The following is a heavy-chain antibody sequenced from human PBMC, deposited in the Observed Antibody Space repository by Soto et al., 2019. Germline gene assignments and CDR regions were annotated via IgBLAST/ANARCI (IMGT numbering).Heavy chain of an antibody. D-gene: IGHD5-18*01. CDR3: ASLGYGYGYDYYYGMEV. V-gene: IGHV4-30-4*01. Sequence: SETLSLTCTVSGGSISSGDYYWSWIRQPPGKGLEWIGYIYYSGSTYYNPSLKSRVTISVDTSKNQFSLKLSSVTASDTAVYYWASLGYGYGYDYYYGMEVWGQGTTVTVS. J-gene: IGHJ6*02. CDR1: GGSISSGDYY. CDR2: IYYSGST.